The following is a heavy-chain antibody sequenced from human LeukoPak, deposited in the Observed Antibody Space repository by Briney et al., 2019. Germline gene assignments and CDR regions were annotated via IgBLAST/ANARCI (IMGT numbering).Heavy chain of an antibody. D-gene: IGHD6-13*01. J-gene: IGHJ4*02. CDR1: RFNFSSYE. Sequence: GGSLRLSCVGSRFNFSSYEMNWVRQAPGKGLEWVSYISDSGSTRYYSDSVKGRFTISRDNAKSSLYLQINSLRAHDTAVYYYARDCKACAMPRGSSSWSDYWGQGTLVTVSS. CDR3: ARDCKACAMPRGSSSWSDY. CDR2: ISDSGSTR. V-gene: IGHV3-48*03.